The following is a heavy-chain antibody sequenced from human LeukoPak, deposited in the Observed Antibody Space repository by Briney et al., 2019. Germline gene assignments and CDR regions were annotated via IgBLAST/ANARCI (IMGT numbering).Heavy chain of an antibody. J-gene: IGHJ4*02. CDR3: ARVGPSYYFDY. CDR2: ISYDGSNK. CDR1: GFTFSSYA. V-gene: IGHV3-30-3*01. Sequence: PGGSLRLSCAASGFTFSSYAMHWVRQAPGKGLEWVAVISYDGSNKYYADSVKGRFTISRDNSKNTLYLQMNSLRAEDTAVYYCARVGPSYYFDYWGQGTLVTVSS. D-gene: IGHD6-6*01.